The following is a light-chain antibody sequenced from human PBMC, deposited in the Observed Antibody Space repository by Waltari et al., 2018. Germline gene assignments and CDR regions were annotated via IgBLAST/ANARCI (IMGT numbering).Light chain of an antibody. CDR3: SSWTNRNTYV. V-gene: IGLV2-14*01. CDR1: SRDVAGYPF. CDR2: QVS. J-gene: IGLJ1*01. Sequence: QSALTQPAAVSGSPGQTITISCTGTSRDVAGYPFFTWYQHHPGKGPKVKIYQVSNRPSGVSDRFSGSKSGNTASLTISGLQAEDEADYYCSSWTNRNTYVFGTGTRVTVL.